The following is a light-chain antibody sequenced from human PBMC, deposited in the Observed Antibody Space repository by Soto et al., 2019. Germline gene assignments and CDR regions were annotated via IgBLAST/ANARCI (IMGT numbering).Light chain of an antibody. Sequence: DIQMTQSPSSLSASVGDRITITCRASQNINTFLNWYQQKPGRPPNLLSSSASISLSGVPSRFTGRGSGTEFTLTCSSLQPEDFAAYYCQQTFTTPRTFGQGTRVETK. CDR2: SAS. CDR1: QNINTF. V-gene: IGKV1-39*01. CDR3: QQTFTTPRT. J-gene: IGKJ1*01.